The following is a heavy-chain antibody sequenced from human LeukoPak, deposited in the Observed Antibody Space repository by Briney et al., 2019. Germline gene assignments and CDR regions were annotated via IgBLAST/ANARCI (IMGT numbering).Heavy chain of an antibody. CDR1: GFIFDDYA. J-gene: IGHJ6*04. D-gene: IGHD3-9*01. Sequence: GGSLRLSCAASGFIFDDYAMHWVRQAPGKGLEWVSGISWNSGSIGYADSVKGRFTISRDNAKNSLYLQMNSLRAEDTALYYCAKGDTYDILTGPMDVWGKGTTVTISS. CDR2: ISWNSGSI. V-gene: IGHV3-9*01. CDR3: AKGDTYDILTGPMDV.